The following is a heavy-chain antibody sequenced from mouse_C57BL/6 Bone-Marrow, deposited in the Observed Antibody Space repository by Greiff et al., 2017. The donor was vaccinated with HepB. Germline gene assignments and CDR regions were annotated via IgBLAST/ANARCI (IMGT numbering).Heavy chain of an antibody. D-gene: IGHD4-1*01. CDR3: ASGTGTWFAY. CDR2: ISNLAYSI. Sequence: EVQGVESGGGLVQPGGSLKLSCAASGFTFSDYGMAWVRQAPRKGPEWVAFISNLAYSIYHADTVTGRFTISRENAKNTLYLEMSSLRSEDTAMYYCASGTGTWFAYWGQGTLVTVSA. CDR1: GFTFSDYG. V-gene: IGHV5-15*01. J-gene: IGHJ3*01.